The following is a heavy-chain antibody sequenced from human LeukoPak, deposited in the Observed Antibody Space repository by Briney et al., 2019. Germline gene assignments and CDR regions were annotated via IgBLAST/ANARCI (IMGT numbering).Heavy chain of an antibody. J-gene: IGHJ1*01. CDR1: KFTFSDYA. CDR2: IYHSGST. V-gene: IGHV4-4*02. Sequence: PGGSLRLSCAASKFTFSDYAMAWVRQAPGKGLEWIGEIYHSGSTNYNPSLKSRVTISVDKSKNQFSLKLSSVTAADTAVYYCARVLGIAVAGPFQHWGQGTLVTVSS. CDR3: ARVLGIAVAGPFQH. D-gene: IGHD6-19*01.